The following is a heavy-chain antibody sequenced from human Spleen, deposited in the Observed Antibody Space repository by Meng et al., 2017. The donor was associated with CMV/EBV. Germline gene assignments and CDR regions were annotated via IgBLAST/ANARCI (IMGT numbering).Heavy chain of an antibody. D-gene: IGHD4-17*01. Sequence: QFQLVESGGGLVKSGGSLRLSCAASGFTFSDYYMSWTRQAPGKGLEWVSYISSSSSYTNYAASVKGRFTISRDNAKNSLYLQMNSLRAEDTAVYYCASYTDYVFDYWGQGTLVTVSS. CDR3: ASYTDYVFDY. CDR1: GFTFSDYY. V-gene: IGHV3-11*05. CDR2: ISSSSSYT. J-gene: IGHJ4*02.